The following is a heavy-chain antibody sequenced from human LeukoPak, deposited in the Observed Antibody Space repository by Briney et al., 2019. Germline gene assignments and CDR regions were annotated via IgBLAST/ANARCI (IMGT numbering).Heavy chain of an antibody. Sequence: GGSLRLPCAASGFTFDDYGMHWVRQVPGKGLEWVSGISWNSATIGYADSVKGRFTISKDNAKNTVYLQMNNLRTEDTAVYYCVSFYETYWGRGTLVTVSS. CDR3: VSFYETY. D-gene: IGHD2-2*01. CDR2: ISWNSATI. CDR1: GFTFDDYG. J-gene: IGHJ4*02. V-gene: IGHV3-9*01.